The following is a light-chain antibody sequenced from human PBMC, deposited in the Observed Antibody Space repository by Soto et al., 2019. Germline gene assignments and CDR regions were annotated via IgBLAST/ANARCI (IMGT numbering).Light chain of an antibody. Sequence: EVVMTQSPATLSVSPGDRATLSCRASQSISSNLAWYQQKPGQAPRLLMFRTSSRATGFPARFSGSGSGTEFTLTISSLQSEDFAVYYCQQYNNWPPITFGQGTRLEIK. V-gene: IGKV3-15*01. CDR2: RTS. CDR1: QSISSN. J-gene: IGKJ5*01. CDR3: QQYNNWPPIT.